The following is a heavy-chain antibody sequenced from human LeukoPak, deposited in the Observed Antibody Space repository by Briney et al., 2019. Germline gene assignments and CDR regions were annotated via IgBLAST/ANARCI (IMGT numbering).Heavy chain of an antibody. J-gene: IGHJ4*02. V-gene: IGHV3-74*01. CDR3: VTTIGEGSD. Sequence: GSLRLSCTASGFTFSSYWMHWVRQAPGKGLVWVSHITADGKTTNYADSVKGRFIISRDNGKNTVFLQMNSLGAEDTAVYYCVTTIGEGSDWGQGTLVAVSS. CDR2: ITADGKTT. D-gene: IGHD3-9*01. CDR1: GFTFSSYW.